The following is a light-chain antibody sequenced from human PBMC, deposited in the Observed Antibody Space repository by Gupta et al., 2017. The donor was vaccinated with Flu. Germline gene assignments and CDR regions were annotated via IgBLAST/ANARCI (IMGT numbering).Light chain of an antibody. Sequence: DVVMTQSPLSLSVTVGQPASISCRSSQSLVHSDVNTYLHWFQQKPGQTPRRLIYKISNRDSGVPDRFSGRGSGTEYTLENSRVAAEDVGIYYCMNDVNWPWTFGQGTKVEIK. J-gene: IGKJ1*01. CDR1: QSLVHSDVNTY. CDR3: MNDVNWPWT. V-gene: IGKV2-30*02. CDR2: KIS.